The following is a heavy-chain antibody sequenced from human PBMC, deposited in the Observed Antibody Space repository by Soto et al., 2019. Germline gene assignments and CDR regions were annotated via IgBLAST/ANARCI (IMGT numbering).Heavy chain of an antibody. J-gene: IGHJ4*02. V-gene: IGHV4-28*01. CDR1: GDSISSSNW. D-gene: IGHD1-26*01. CDR3: ARREIQGPIDY. Sequence: PSGTLSLTLAVSGDSISSSNWWGWIRQPPGKGLEWIGYIYYSGTTYYNPSLKSRVTMSVDTSKNQFSLKLTSVTAVDTAVYYCARREIQGPIDYWGQGTLVTVS. CDR2: IYYSGTT.